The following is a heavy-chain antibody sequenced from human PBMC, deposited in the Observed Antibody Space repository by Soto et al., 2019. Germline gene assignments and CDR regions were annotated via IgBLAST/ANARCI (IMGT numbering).Heavy chain of an antibody. CDR3: ARGSLRGGNWYFDL. V-gene: IGHV6-1*01. J-gene: IGHJ2*01. CDR2: TYYRSKWYN. CDR1: GDSVSKNSAT. Sequence: QEQLQQSGPGLVKPSQTLSLTCAISGDSVSKNSATWNWIRQSPARGLEWLGRTYYRSKWYNDYEVSVKSRITINPDTSKNQFSLQLNSVTPEDTAVYYCARGSLRGGNWYFDLWGRGTLVTVSS. D-gene: IGHD3-16*01.